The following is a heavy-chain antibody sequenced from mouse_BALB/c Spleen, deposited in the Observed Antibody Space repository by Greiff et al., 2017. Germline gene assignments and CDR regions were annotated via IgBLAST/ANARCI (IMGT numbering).Heavy chain of an antibody. CDR1: GYAFSSYW. Sequence: VQLQQSGAELVRPGSSVKISCKASGYAFSSYWMNWVKQRPGQGLEWIGQIYPGDGDTNYNGKFKGKATLTADKSSSTAYMQLSSLTSEDSAVYFCARGGYYGHYAMDYWGQGTSVTVSS. CDR2: IYPGDGDT. V-gene: IGHV1-80*01. J-gene: IGHJ4*01. CDR3: ARGGYYGHYAMDY. D-gene: IGHD1-1*01.